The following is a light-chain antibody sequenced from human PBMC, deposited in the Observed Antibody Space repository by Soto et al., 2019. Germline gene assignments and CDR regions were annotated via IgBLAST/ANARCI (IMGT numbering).Light chain of an antibody. J-gene: IGLJ2*01. CDR3: SSYAGSDRV. CDR2: EVS. Sequence: QSALTQPPSASGSPGQSVTISCTGTSSDVGGYNYVSWYQQHPGKAPKLMIYEVSKRPSGVSDRFSGSKSGNTASLTVSGLQAEDEAGYYCSSYAGSDRVFVGGTKLTVL. V-gene: IGLV2-8*01. CDR1: SSDVGGYNY.